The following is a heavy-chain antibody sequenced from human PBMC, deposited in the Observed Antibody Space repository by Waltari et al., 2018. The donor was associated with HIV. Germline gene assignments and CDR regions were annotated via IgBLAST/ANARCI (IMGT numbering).Heavy chain of an antibody. Sequence: QVKLQESGPGLVKPSETLSLNCSVSGGHVSTYYWNWIRQPPGKGLEWIGGIFYSGSTSYRPSFRSRVTMSIDTSKDYFSLRLDSVTAADTALYYCARRPVIPSTIRNAFDVWSQGTMVTVSS. J-gene: IGHJ3*01. V-gene: IGHV4-59*02. CDR3: ARRPVIPSTIRNAFDV. CDR1: GGHVSTYY. D-gene: IGHD2-2*01. CDR2: IFYSGST.